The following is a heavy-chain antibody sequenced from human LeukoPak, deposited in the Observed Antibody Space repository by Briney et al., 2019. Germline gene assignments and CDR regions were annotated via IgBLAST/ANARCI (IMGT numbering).Heavy chain of an antibody. CDR1: GYTFTGYD. J-gene: IGHJ4*02. CDR2: ISAYNGNT. Sequence: ASVKVSCKASGYTFTGYDINWVRQATGQGLEWMGWISAYNGNTNYAQKLQGRVTMTTDTSTSTAYMELRSLRSDDTAVYYCARTEDYGDYGGYWGQGTLVTVSS. CDR3: ARTEDYGDYGGY. V-gene: IGHV1-18*01. D-gene: IGHD4-17*01.